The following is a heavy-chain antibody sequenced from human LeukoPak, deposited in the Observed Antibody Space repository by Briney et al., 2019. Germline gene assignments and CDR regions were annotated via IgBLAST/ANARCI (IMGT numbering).Heavy chain of an antibody. CDR3: ARDPPYYYDSSGYRG. CDR1: GFTFSSYG. Sequence: GGSLRLSCAASGFTFSSYGMHWVRQAPGKGLEWVAVIWYDGSNKYYADSVKGRFTISRDNSKNTLYLQMNSLRAEDTAVYYCARDPPYYYDSSGYRGWGQGTLVTVSS. D-gene: IGHD3-22*01. J-gene: IGHJ4*02. V-gene: IGHV3-33*01. CDR2: IWYDGSNK.